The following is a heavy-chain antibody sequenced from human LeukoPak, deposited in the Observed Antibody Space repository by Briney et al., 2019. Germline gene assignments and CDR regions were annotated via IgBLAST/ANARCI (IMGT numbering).Heavy chain of an antibody. CDR3: ARVVVRDANNYKDY. CDR1: GYTFTGYY. J-gene: IGHJ4*02. CDR2: IHPNSGGT. Sequence: ASVKVSCKASGYTFTGYYLHWVRQAPGQGLEWMGWIHPNSGGTNYAQKFQGRVTMTRDTSISTAYLDLSRLRSDDTAIYYCARVVVRDANNYKDYWGQGTLVTVSS. V-gene: IGHV1-2*02. D-gene: IGHD5-24*01.